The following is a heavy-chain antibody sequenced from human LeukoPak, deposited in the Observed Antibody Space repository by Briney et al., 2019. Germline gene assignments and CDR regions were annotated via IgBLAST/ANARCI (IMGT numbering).Heavy chain of an antibody. J-gene: IGHJ4*02. CDR1: GGSFSGYY. Sequence: PSETLSLTCAVYGGSFSGYYWSWIRQPPGKGLEWIGEINHSGSTNYNPSLKSRVTISVDTSKNQSSLKLSSVTAADTAVYYCARVKPLNYYGSGSPSPLDYWGQGTLVTVSS. CDR2: INHSGST. D-gene: IGHD3-10*01. V-gene: IGHV4-34*01. CDR3: ARVKPLNYYGSGSPSPLDY.